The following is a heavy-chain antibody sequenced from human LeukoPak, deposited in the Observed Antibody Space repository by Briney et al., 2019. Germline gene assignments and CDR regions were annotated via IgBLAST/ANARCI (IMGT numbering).Heavy chain of an antibody. CDR2: ISGSGGST. Sequence: PGGSLRLSCAASGFTFSSYAMSWVRQAPGKGLEWVSAISGSGGSTYYADSVKGRFTISRDNSKNTLYLQMNSLRAEDTAVYYCAKWDSSSCYGLIDHWGQGTLVTVSS. J-gene: IGHJ4*02. CDR1: GFTFSSYA. CDR3: AKWDSSSCYGLIDH. D-gene: IGHD6-13*01. V-gene: IGHV3-23*01.